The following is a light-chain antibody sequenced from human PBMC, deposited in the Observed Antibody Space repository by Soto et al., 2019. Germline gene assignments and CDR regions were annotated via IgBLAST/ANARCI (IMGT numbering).Light chain of an antibody. Sequence: DIQMTQSPSTLSASVGDGVTITCRASQNISVWLAWYQQRPGKAPKFLIYDASSLETGVPSRFSGSGSGTEFILTIRSLQPDDFATYYCQQYYSSSPTFGQGTKLEIK. CDR2: DAS. J-gene: IGKJ2*01. CDR1: QNISVW. CDR3: QQYYSSSPT. V-gene: IGKV1-5*01.